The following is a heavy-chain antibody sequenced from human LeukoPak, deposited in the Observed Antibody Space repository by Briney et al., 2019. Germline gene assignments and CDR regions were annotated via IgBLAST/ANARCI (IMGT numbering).Heavy chain of an antibody. J-gene: IGHJ5*02. D-gene: IGHD2-15*01. CDR1: GYTFTGYY. Sequence: ASVKVSCKASGYTFTGYYMHWVRQAPGQGLEWMAWINPNSGGTNYAQKFQGRVTMTRDTSISTAYMELSRLRSDDTAVYYCARGYCSGGSCYPGWFDPWGQGTLVTVSS. V-gene: IGHV1-2*02. CDR2: INPNSGGT. CDR3: ARGYCSGGSCYPGWFDP.